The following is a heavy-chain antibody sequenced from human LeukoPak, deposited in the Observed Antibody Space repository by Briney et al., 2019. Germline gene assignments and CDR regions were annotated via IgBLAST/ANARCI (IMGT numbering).Heavy chain of an antibody. Sequence: GGSLRLSCAASGFTFSNAWMNWVRQAPGKGLEWVSSISSSSSYIYYADSVKGRFTISRDNAKNSLYLQMNSLRAEDTAVYYCARVALYSSGWYGAFDIWGQGTMVTVSS. CDR1: GFTFSNAW. CDR3: ARVALYSSGWYGAFDI. D-gene: IGHD6-19*01. V-gene: IGHV3-21*01. J-gene: IGHJ3*02. CDR2: ISSSSSYI.